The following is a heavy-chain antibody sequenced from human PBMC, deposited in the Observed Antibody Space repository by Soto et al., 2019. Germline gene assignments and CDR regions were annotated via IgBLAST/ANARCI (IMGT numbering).Heavy chain of an antibody. J-gene: IGHJ4*02. CDR2: IIPISDTA. Sequence: SVKVSCKASGGSFSSHAITWVRQAPGQGLEWMGGIIPISDTAHYAQNFQGRVTMTADKSTSTAYMQMNTLRAEDTAVYYCVGSSGWIFDYWGQGTLVTVSS. V-gene: IGHV1-69*06. CDR3: VGSSGWIFDY. D-gene: IGHD6-19*01. CDR1: GGSFSSHA.